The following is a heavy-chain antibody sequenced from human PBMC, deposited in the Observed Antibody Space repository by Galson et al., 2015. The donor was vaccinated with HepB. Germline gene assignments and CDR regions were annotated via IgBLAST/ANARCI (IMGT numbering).Heavy chain of an antibody. Sequence: SLRLSCAASGFTFSSSTMHWVRQAPGKGLEYVSAISCDGGSTYYADSVKGRFTISRDNSKNTLYLQMSSLRAEDTAVYYCMTMTTVTTAVYWGQGTLVTVSS. V-gene: IGHV3-64D*06. CDR3: MTMTTVTTAVY. D-gene: IGHD4-11*01. J-gene: IGHJ4*02. CDR1: GFTFSSST. CDR2: ISCDGGST.